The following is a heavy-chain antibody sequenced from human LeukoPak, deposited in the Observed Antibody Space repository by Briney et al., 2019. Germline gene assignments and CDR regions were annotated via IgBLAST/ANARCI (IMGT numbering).Heavy chain of an antibody. J-gene: IGHJ4*02. V-gene: IGHV4-30-4*01. CDR2: IYCSGST. CDR3: ARDRVGYYDSSGYYLTHTLDY. D-gene: IGHD3-22*01. CDR1: GGSISSGDYY. Sequence: SQTLSLTCTVSGGSISSGDYYWSWIRQPPGKGLEWIGYIYCSGSTYYNPSLKSRVTISVDTSKNQFSLKLSSVTAADTAVYYCARDRVGYYDSSGYYLTHTLDYWGQGTLVTVSS.